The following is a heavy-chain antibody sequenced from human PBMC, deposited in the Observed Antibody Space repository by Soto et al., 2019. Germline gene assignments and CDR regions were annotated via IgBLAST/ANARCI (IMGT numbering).Heavy chain of an antibody. CDR1: GFTFSSYG. D-gene: IGHD4-17*01. CDR2: ISYDGSNK. V-gene: IGHV3-30*18. Sequence: QVQLVESGGGVVQPGRSLRLSCAASGFTFSSYGMHWVRQAPGKGLEWVAVISYDGSNKYYADSVKGRFTISRDNSKNTLYLRMNSLRAEDTAVYYCAKTYGHLDYWGQGTLVTVSS. CDR3: AKTYGHLDY. J-gene: IGHJ4*02.